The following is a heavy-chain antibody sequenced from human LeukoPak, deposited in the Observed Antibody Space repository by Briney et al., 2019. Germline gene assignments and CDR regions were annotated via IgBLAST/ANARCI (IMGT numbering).Heavy chain of an antibody. D-gene: IGHD3-22*01. J-gene: IGHJ4*02. CDR2: IGSSSSTI. V-gene: IGHV3-48*01. CDR1: GFTSSTYT. Sequence: PGGSLRLSCAASGFTSSTYTMNWVRPAPGKGLEWGSYIGSSSSTIYYADSVKGRFTISRDNAKNSLYLQMNSLRAEDTAVYYCARIPDFYDSSAYQGRYWGQGTLVTVSS. CDR3: ARIPDFYDSSAYQGRY.